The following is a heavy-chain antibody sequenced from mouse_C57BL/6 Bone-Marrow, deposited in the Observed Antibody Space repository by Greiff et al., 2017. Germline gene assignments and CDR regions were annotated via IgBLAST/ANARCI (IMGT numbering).Heavy chain of an antibody. J-gene: IGHJ2*01. Sequence: QVQLQQPGAELVKPGASVKMSCKASGYTFTSYWITWVKQRPGQGLEWIGDIYPGSGSTNYNEKFKSKATLTVDTSSSTAYMQLSSLTSEDSAVYYCAREVYYGSIVYYFDYWGQGTTLTVSS. CDR3: AREVYYGSIVYYFDY. D-gene: IGHD1-1*01. CDR2: IYPGSGST. V-gene: IGHV1-55*01. CDR1: GYTFTSYW.